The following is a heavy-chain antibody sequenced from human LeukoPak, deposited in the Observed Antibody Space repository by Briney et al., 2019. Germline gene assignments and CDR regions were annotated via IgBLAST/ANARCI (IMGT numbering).Heavy chain of an antibody. J-gene: IGHJ3*02. CDR2: ISAYNGNT. V-gene: IGHV1-18*01. CDR1: GYTFTSYG. Sequence: ASVKASCKASGYTFTSYGISWVRQAPGQGLEWMGWISAYNGNTNYAQKLQGRVTMTTDTSTSTAYMELRSLRSDDTAVYYCAREGDYHAKGAFDIWGQGTMVTVSS. CDR3: AREGDYHAKGAFDI. D-gene: IGHD4-17*01.